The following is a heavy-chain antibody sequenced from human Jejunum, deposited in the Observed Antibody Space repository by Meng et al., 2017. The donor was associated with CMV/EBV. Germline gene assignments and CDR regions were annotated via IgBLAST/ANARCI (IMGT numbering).Heavy chain of an antibody. J-gene: IGHJ5*02. Sequence: QVQLQESGPGLVGPSQTLSLTCTVSGRSMSSGNYYWSWIRQPPGKGPEWIGYIHSSGSTYYNPSLRSRLTISVDTSKNQFSLKLSSVTAADTAVYYCARASYGSGSPLGESWFDPWGQGTLVTVSS. D-gene: IGHD3-10*01. CDR2: IHSSGST. CDR1: GRSMSSGNYY. V-gene: IGHV4-30-4*01. CDR3: ARASYGSGSPLGESWFDP.